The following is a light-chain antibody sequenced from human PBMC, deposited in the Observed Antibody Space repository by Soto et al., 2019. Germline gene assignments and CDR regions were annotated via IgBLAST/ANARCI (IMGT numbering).Light chain of an antibody. J-gene: IGKJ2*01. V-gene: IGKV1-12*01. Sequence: DIQMTQSPSSVSASVGDRVTITCRASQGISSWLAWYQQKPGKAPKLLIYAASSLQSGVPSRFSGSGSGTHFTLTISSLQPEDIGTYYCHQYDNRPFTFGQGTKLEIK. CDR2: AAS. CDR1: QGISSW. CDR3: HQYDNRPFT.